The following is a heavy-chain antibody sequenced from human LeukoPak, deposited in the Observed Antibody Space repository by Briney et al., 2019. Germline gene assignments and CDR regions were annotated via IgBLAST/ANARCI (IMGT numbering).Heavy chain of an antibody. CDR3: ARRTEYSNWGYYFDY. V-gene: IGHV4-59*08. D-gene: IGHD6-6*01. CDR2: IYYSGST. Sequence: TSETLSLTCTVSGGSISSYYWSWIRQPPGKGLEWIGYIYYSGSTNYNPSLKSRVTISVDTSKNQFSLKLSSVTAADTAVYYCARRTEYSNWGYYFDYWGQGTLVTVSS. J-gene: IGHJ4*02. CDR1: GGSISSYY.